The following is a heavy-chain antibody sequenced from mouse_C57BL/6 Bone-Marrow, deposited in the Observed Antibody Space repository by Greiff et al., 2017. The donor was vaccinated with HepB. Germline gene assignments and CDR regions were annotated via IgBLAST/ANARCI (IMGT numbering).Heavy chain of an antibody. D-gene: IGHD2-4*01. CDR1: GYTFTSYW. CDR2: IDPSDSYT. V-gene: IGHV1-50*01. J-gene: IGHJ4*01. CDR3: ARGRDDDEDTYALDY. Sequence: VQLQQPGAELVKPGASVKLSCKASGYTFTSYWMQWVKQRPGQGLEWIGEIDPSDSYTNYNQKFKGKATLTVDASSSTAYMQLSSLTSEDSAVYYYARGRDDDEDTYALDYWGPGASVTVSS.